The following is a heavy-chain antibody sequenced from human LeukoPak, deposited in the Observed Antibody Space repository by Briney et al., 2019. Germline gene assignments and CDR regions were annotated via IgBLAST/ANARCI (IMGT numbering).Heavy chain of an antibody. J-gene: IGHJ5*02. Sequence: SETLSLTCSVSGGSISSYYWSWIRQPAGKGLEWIGHIYTSGTTNYNSSIRSRVTMSVDTSKNQFSLRLTSVTAADTAVYYCARVYYSRFDPWGQGTLVTVSS. V-gene: IGHV4-4*07. D-gene: IGHD2-21*01. CDR2: IYTSGTT. CDR1: GGSISSYY. CDR3: ARVYYSRFDP.